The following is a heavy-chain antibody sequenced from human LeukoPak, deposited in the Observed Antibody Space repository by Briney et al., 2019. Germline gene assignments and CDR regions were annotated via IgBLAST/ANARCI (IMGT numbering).Heavy chain of an antibody. V-gene: IGHV4-39*07. J-gene: IGHJ4*02. CDR1: GGSISSSSYY. Sequence: SETLSLTCTVSGGSISSSSYYWGWIRQPPGKGLEWIGSIYYSGSTYYNPSLKSRVTISVDTSKNQFSLKLGSVTAADTAVYYCARVTAMARYFDYWGQGTLVTVSS. CDR2: IYYSGST. CDR3: ARVTAMARYFDY. D-gene: IGHD5-18*01.